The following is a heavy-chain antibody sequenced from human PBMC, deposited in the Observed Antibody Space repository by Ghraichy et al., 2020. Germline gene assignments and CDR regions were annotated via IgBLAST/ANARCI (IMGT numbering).Heavy chain of an antibody. CDR3: ARVLRIYYYGMDV. CDR2: INVGSGNT. V-gene: IGHV1-3*01. Sequence: ASVKVSCKASGYTFTNYAMHWVRQAPGQRLEWMGWINVGSGNTKYSQNFQGRVSITTDTSASTAYMEVSSLRSEDTAVYYCARVLRIYYYGMDVWGQGTPVTVSS. D-gene: IGHD2-15*01. J-gene: IGHJ6*02. CDR1: GYTFTNYA.